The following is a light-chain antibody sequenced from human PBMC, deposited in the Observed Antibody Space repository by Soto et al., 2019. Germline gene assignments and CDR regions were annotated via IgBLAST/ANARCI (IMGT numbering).Light chain of an antibody. CDR2: VNS. J-gene: IGLJ1*01. CDR3: QSYDSSLKGV. CDR1: RSNIGAGYD. V-gene: IGLV1-40*01. Sequence: QSVLTQPPSVSGAPGQRVTISCTGSRSNIGAGYDVHWYQQLPGTAPKLLIYVNSNRPSGVPDRFSASKSGTSASLAITGLQADDEAAYYCQSYDSSLKGVFGTGTKVTVL.